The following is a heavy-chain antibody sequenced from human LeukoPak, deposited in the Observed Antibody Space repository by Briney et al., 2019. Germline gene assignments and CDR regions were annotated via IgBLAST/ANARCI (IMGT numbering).Heavy chain of an antibody. CDR2: INPNSGGT. J-gene: IGHJ3*02. V-gene: IGHV1-2*02. CDR3: ARSGRNYYDSSGYDGFDI. Sequence: ASVTVSCTASGYTFTVYYIHWVRQAPGQGLEWMGWINPNSGGTNYAQKFQGRVTMTRDTSISTAYMELSRLRSDDTAVYYCARSGRNYYDSSGYDGFDIWGQGTMVTVSS. D-gene: IGHD3-22*01. CDR1: GYTFTVYY.